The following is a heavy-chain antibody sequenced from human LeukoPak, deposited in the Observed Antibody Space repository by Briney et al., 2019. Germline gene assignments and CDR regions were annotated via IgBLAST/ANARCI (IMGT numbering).Heavy chain of an antibody. Sequence: GESLKISCKGSGYSFTSYWIGWVRQMPGKGLEWMGIIYPGDSDTRYSPSFQGQVTISADKSISTAYPQWSSLKASDTAMYYCARSNYDSSGYLYYFDYWGQGTLVTVSS. CDR3: ARSNYDSSGYLYYFDY. CDR1: GYSFTSYW. V-gene: IGHV5-51*01. D-gene: IGHD3-22*01. CDR2: IYPGDSDT. J-gene: IGHJ4*02.